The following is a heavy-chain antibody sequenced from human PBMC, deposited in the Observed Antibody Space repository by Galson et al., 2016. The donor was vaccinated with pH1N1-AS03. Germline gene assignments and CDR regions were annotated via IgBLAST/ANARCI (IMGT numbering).Heavy chain of an antibody. J-gene: IGHJ4*02. Sequence: TVSGVATSGGNSYWTWIRQPAGQGLEWIGTIYYSGSTNYNPSLKSRVTISVDRSMNQFSLKMSSVTAADTAVYYCARDPTWFAQQQYYFDYWGQGTLVTVSS. V-gene: IGHV4-61*10. CDR3: ARDPTWFAQQQYYFDY. D-gene: IGHD6-13*01. CDR1: GVATSGGNSY. CDR2: IYYSGST.